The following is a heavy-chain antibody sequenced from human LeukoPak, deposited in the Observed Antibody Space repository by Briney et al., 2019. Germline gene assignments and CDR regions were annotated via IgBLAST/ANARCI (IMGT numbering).Heavy chain of an antibody. V-gene: IGHV3-23*01. Sequence: PGGSLRLSCAASGFTFSSYAMSWVRQAPGKGLEWVSAISGSGGSTYYADSVKGRFTIPRDNAKNSLYLQMNSLRAEDTAVYYCARVYDILTGWAFDIWGQGTMVTVSS. D-gene: IGHD3-9*01. CDR1: GFTFSSYA. CDR3: ARVYDILTGWAFDI. J-gene: IGHJ3*02. CDR2: ISGSGGST.